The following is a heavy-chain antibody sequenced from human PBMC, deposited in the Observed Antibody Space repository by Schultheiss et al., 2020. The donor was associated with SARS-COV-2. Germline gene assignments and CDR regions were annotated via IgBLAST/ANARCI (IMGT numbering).Heavy chain of an antibody. CDR2: IYYSGST. Sequence: LRLSCTVSGGSISSSSYYWSWIRQPPGKGLEWIGYIYYSGSTYYNPSLKSRVTISVDTSKNQFSLKLSSVTAADTAVYYCARDRMDVWGQGTTVTVSS. CDR3: ARDRMDV. J-gene: IGHJ6*02. CDR1: GGSISSSSYY. V-gene: IGHV4-30-4*01.